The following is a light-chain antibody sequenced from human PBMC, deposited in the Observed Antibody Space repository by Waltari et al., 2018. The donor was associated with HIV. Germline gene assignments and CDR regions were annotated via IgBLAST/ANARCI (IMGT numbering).Light chain of an antibody. J-gene: IGLJ3*02. V-gene: IGLV1-47*01. CDR1: STNIGDTV. CDR2: GNI. CDR3: AAWDDSLSGWV. Sequence: QSALTQPPPPPGTPGRTVTSPFSGSSTNIGDTVVSWYRQHTGTAPKPLIYGNILRPSGVRDRFSGSKSGTSASLAINDLRSEDEAEYHCAAWDDSLSGWVFGGGTNLTVL.